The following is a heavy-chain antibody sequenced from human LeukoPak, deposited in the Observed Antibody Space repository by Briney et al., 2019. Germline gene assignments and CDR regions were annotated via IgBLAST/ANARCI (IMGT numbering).Heavy chain of an antibody. CDR1: GFTFSSYS. J-gene: IGHJ3*02. D-gene: IGHD3-16*02. CDR2: ISSSSSTI. CDR3: ARAATYDYIGGTYRSHAFDI. V-gene: IGHV3-48*01. Sequence: SGGSLRLSCAASGFTFSSYSMNWVRQAPGKGLEWVSYISSSSSTIYYADSVKGRFTISRDNAKNSLYLQMNSLRAEDTAVYYCARAATYDYIGGTYRSHAFDIWGQGTMVTVSS.